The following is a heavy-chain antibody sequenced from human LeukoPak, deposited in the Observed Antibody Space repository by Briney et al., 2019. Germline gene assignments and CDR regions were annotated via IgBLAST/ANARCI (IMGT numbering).Heavy chain of an antibody. CDR2: IWYNGSKK. D-gene: IGHD6-13*01. CDR1: GFIFNKYG. V-gene: IGHV3-33*01. CDR3: AREQQLDAFDI. J-gene: IGHJ3*02. Sequence: PGGSLRLSCAASGFIFNKYGMHWVRQAPGKGLEWVAVIWYNGSKKYHADAVKSRFTISRDDSKNTLYLQMNSLRAEDTAVYYCAREQQLDAFDIWGQGAMVTVSS.